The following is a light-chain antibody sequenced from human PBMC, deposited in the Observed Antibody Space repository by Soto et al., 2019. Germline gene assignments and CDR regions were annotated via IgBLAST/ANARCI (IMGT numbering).Light chain of an antibody. CDR2: VAS. Sequence: EIVMTQSPATLSVSPGARATLSCRASQSVSSNVAWYQQHPGQTPKLLLFVASTRAPGIPARFSGSGSGTEFPLTIRSLQSEDLAVYYCQQYNVWPLTFGGGTKVEFK. CDR3: QQYNVWPLT. V-gene: IGKV3-15*01. CDR1: QSVSSN. J-gene: IGKJ4*01.